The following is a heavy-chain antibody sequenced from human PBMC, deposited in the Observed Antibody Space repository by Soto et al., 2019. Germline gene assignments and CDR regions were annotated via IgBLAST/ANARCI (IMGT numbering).Heavy chain of an antibody. J-gene: IGHJ4*02. D-gene: IGHD3-10*01. CDR3: AAGEPLNY. Sequence: GGSLRLSCAASGFTFTNYGMHWVRQAPGKGLEWVAIIWYDGSDKFYADSVKGRFTISRDNSQNTVYLQMNSLRAEDTAMYYCAAGEPLNYRGQGTLVTVSS. CDR2: IWYDGSDK. CDR1: GFTFTNYG. V-gene: IGHV3-33*01.